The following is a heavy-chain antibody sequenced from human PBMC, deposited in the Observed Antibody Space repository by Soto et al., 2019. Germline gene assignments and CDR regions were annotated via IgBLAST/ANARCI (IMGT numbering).Heavy chain of an antibody. D-gene: IGHD3-22*01. J-gene: IGHJ6*02. Sequence: EVQLVESGGGLVQPGGSLRLSCAASGFTFSSYWMSWVRQAPGKGLEWVANIKQDGSEKYYVDSVKGRFTISRDNAKNSLYLQMNSLRAEDTAVYYCARSDRRYYYDSSGYPYYYYYGMDVWGQGTTVTVSS. CDR3: ARSDRRYYYDSSGYPYYYYYGMDV. CDR2: IKQDGSEK. V-gene: IGHV3-7*01. CDR1: GFTFSSYW.